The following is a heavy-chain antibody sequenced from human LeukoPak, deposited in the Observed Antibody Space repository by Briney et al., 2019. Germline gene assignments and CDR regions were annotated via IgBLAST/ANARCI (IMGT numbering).Heavy chain of an antibody. D-gene: IGHD6-19*01. Sequence: PGGSLKLSCAASGFTFDDSAMHWVRQVPGKGLEWVSLISGDESYIFYGDSVRGRFTISRDNSKNSLYLQMNSLRTEDTAFYYCANSPQYYSGWPRWYFQQWGQGTLVTVSS. CDR3: ANSPQYYSGWPRWYFQQ. V-gene: IGHV3-43*02. J-gene: IGHJ1*01. CDR1: GFTFDDSA. CDR2: ISGDESYI.